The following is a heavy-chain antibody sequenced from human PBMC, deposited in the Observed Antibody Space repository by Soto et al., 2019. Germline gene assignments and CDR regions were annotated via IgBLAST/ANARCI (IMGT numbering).Heavy chain of an antibody. J-gene: IGHJ4*02. D-gene: IGHD6-19*01. CDR1: GFTFSSYG. V-gene: IGHV3-30*18. CDR2: ISYDGSNK. CDR3: AKEDLPPGIAVAGPSPYFDY. Sequence: GGSLRLSCAASGFTFSSYGMHWVRQAPGKGLEWVAVISYDGSNKYYADSVKGRFTISRDNSKNTLYLQMNSLRAEDTAVYYCAKEDLPPGIAVAGPSPYFDYWGQGTLVTVSS.